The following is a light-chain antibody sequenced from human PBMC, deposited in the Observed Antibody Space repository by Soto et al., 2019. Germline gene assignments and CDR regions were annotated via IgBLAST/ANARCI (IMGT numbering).Light chain of an antibody. V-gene: IGLV1-40*01. CDR2: GNN. J-gene: IGLJ3*02. CDR3: QSYDSSLRGWV. Sequence: QSVLTQPPSVSGAPGQKVTISCTRSSSNIGAAYDVHWYQHLPGTAPKLLIYGNNNRPSGVPDRFSGSKSGTSASLAITGLQAEYEADYYCQSYDSSLRGWVFGGGTKLTVL. CDR1: SSNIGAAYD.